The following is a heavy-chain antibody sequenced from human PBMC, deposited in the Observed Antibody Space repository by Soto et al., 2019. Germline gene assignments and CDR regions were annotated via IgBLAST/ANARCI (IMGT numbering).Heavy chain of an antibody. D-gene: IGHD2-8*01. V-gene: IGHV4-39*01. CDR3: ATSNFYYYYYGMDV. Sequence: SVTLSLTCTVSGGSISSSRYYWGWLRRPPGKGLEWIGSIYYSGSTYYNPSPKSRVTISVDTSKNQFSLKLSSVTAADTAVYYCATSNFYYYYYGMDVWGPGTTVT. CDR2: IYYSGST. CDR1: GGSISSSRYY. J-gene: IGHJ6*02.